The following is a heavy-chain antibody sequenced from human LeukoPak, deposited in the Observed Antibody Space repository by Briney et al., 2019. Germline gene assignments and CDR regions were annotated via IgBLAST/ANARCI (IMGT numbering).Heavy chain of an antibody. CDR3: AGYCTNGVCYSYFQH. Sequence: SETLSLTCAVYGGSFSGYYWSWIRQPPGKGLEWIGEINHSGSTNYNPSLKSRVTISVDMSKNQFSLKLSSVTAADTAVYYCAGYCTNGVCYSYFQHWGQGTLVTVSS. D-gene: IGHD2-8*01. CDR2: INHSGST. V-gene: IGHV4-34*01. CDR1: GGSFSGYY. J-gene: IGHJ1*01.